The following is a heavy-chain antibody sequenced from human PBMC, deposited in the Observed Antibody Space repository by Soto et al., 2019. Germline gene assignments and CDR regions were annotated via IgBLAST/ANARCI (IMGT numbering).Heavy chain of an antibody. CDR1: GFTFSSYS. CDR3: ARVLNIVLMSHIDY. CDR2: ISSSSSYI. J-gene: IGHJ4*02. Sequence: PGGSLRLSXAASGFTFSSYSMNWARQAPGKGLEWVSSISSSSSYIYYADSVKGRFTISRDNAKNSLYLQMNSLRAEDTAVYYCARVLNIVLMSHIDYWGQGTLVTVSS. D-gene: IGHD2-8*01. V-gene: IGHV3-21*01.